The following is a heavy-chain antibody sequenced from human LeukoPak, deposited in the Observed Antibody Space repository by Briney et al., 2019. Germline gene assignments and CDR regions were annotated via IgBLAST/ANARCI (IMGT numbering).Heavy chain of an antibody. CDR1: GYTFTSYY. Sequence: ASVKVSCKASGYTFTSYYMHWVRQAPGQRLEWMGWINAGNGNTKYSQKFQGRVTITRDTSASTAYMELSSLRSEDTAVYYCARDSFPAYYYDSSGYREPFDYWGQGTLVTVSS. D-gene: IGHD3-22*01. CDR2: INAGNGNT. J-gene: IGHJ4*02. V-gene: IGHV1-3*01. CDR3: ARDSFPAYYYDSSGYREPFDY.